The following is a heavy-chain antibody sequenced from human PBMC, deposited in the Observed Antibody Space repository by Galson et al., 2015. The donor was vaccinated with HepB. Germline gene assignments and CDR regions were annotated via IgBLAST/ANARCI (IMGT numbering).Heavy chain of an antibody. CDR2: IYPNDADK. CDR1: GYSFTAYW. J-gene: IGHJ3*01. D-gene: IGHD2-21*01. Sequence: QSGAEVKKPGESLKISCKASGYSFTAYWIAWVRQMPGKGLEWMGMIYPNDADKRYSPSFEGQVTMSVDRSTTTAYLQWSSLEASDTAIYFCARRYFIRDACVVGGQGTMVTVSS. V-gene: IGHV5-51*03. CDR3: ARRYFIRDACVV.